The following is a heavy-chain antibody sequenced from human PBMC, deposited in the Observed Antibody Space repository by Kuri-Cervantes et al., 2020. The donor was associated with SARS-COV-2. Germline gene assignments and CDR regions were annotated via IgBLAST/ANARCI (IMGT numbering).Heavy chain of an antibody. CDR1: GDSFTSYW. J-gene: IGHJ3*02. CDR3: ARRTRYCSSTSCDIGAFDI. Sequence: GESLKISGKGSGDSFTSYWIGWVRQMPGKGLEWMGIIYPGDSDTRYSPSFQGQVTISADKSISTAYLQWSSLKASDTAMYYCARRTRYCSSTSCDIGAFDIWGQGTMVTVSS. D-gene: IGHD2-2*02. V-gene: IGHV5-51*01. CDR2: IYPGDSDT.